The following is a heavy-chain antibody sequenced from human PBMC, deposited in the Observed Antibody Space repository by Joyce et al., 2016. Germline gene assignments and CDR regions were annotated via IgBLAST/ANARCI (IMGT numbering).Heavy chain of an antibody. CDR3: ARQMHDFGDYEAFDP. D-gene: IGHD4-17*01. V-gene: IGHV1-46*01. J-gene: IGHJ5*02. CDR1: GYIFTRFY. Sequence: QVQLVQSGAEMKRPGASVKVSCKTSGYIFTRFYMHWGRKAPGQGLEWIGIINPSGGSPTYAPKFRDRVTMTRDTSTTTVYLEMSSLRPEDTAVYYCARQMHDFGDYEAFDPWGQGTL. CDR2: INPSGGSP.